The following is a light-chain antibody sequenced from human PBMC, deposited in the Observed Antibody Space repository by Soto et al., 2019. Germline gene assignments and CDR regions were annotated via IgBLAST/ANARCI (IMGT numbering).Light chain of an antibody. CDR2: GAS. Sequence: IQLTQSPSSLSASVGDRVTISCRASQGIANFLAWYQQKPGKAPKLLIYGASTLQSGVPSRFSGSGSGTDFTLTIIRLQPEDFATYYCQQINSFPIPFGPGTKVDIK. CDR1: QGIANF. CDR3: QQINSFPIP. V-gene: IGKV1-9*01. J-gene: IGKJ3*01.